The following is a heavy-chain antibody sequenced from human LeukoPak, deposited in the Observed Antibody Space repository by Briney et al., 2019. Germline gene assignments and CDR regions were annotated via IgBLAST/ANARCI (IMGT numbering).Heavy chain of an antibody. J-gene: IGHJ3*01. V-gene: IGHV3-21*04. CDR3: ARDDLRDEGFDV. CDR1: GFTFTNYN. Sequence: PGGSLRLSCSASGFTFTNYNMNWVRQAPGKGLERVSSISTSSVYKHYADSVKGRFTISRDSATNSVYLQMNSLRAEDTAFYYCARDDLRDEGFDVWGQGTMVTVSS. CDR2: ISTSSVYK.